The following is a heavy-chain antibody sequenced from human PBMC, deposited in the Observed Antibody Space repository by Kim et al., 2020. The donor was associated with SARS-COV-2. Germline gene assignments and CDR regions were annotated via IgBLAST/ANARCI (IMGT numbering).Heavy chain of an antibody. D-gene: IGHD3-22*01. J-gene: IGHJ4*02. CDR3: ARSDDSSGYYPDY. Sequence: YSPSFQGQVTISADMSISTAYLQGSSLKASDTAMYYCARSDDSSGYYPDYWGQGTLVTVSS. V-gene: IGHV5-51*01.